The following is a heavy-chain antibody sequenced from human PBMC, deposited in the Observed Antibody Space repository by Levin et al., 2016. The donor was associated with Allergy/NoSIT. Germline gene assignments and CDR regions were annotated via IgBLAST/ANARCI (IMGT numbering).Heavy chain of an antibody. CDR2: ISWNSGTI. D-gene: IGHD3-22*01. V-gene: IGHV3-9*01. CDR3: AKDTYDSSAYYAH. CDR1: GFTFDDYA. J-gene: IGHJ4*02. Sequence: GGSLRLSCAASGFTFDDYAMHWVRQAPGKGLEWVSGISWNSGTIDYADSVKGRFTISRDNAKNSLYLQMNSLRAEDTALYYCAKDTYDSSAYYAHWGQGTLVTVSS.